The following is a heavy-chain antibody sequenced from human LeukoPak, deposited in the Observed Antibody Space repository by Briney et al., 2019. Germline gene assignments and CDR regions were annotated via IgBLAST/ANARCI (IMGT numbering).Heavy chain of an antibody. V-gene: IGHV3-23*01. J-gene: IGHJ4*02. CDR2: ISGSGGST. CDR1: GFTFSSYA. CDR3: AKRGPYDYVWGSYLYFDY. Sequence: GGSLRLSCAAYGFTFSSYAMSWVRQAPGKGLEWVSAISGSGGSTYYADSVKGRFTISRDNSKNTLYLQMNSLRAEDTAVYYCAKRGPYDYVWGSYLYFDYWGQGTLVTVSS. D-gene: IGHD3-16*02.